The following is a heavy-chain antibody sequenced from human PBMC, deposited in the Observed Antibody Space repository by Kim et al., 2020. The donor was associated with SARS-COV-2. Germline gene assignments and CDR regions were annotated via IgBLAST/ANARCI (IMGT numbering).Heavy chain of an antibody. Sequence: SETLSLTCTVSGGSISSSRQYWAWIRQPPGKGLEWIGSIYYTWTTDYNPSLKNRVNISLDTSKNEFSLKLNSVTAADTAVYYCVAYQYETTYDFWGQGTLVAVSS. D-gene: IGHD2-2*01. J-gene: IGHJ4*02. CDR3: VAYQYETTYDF. V-gene: IGHV4-39*01. CDR1: GGSISSSRQY. CDR2: IYYTWTT.